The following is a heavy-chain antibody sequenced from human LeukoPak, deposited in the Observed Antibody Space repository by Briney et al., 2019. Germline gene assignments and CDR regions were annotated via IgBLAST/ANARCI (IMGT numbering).Heavy chain of an antibody. CDR2: IRSKAYGGTT. Sequence: GGSLRLSCTASGFTFGDYAMSWFRQAPGKGLEWVGFIRSKAYGGTTEYAASVKGRFTISRDDSKSIAYLQMNSLKTEDTAVYYCTRDVVAGLYYYYYYYMDVWGKGTTVTVSS. CDR3: TRDVVAGLYYYYYYYMDV. CDR1: GFTFGDYA. D-gene: IGHD6-19*01. J-gene: IGHJ6*03. V-gene: IGHV3-49*03.